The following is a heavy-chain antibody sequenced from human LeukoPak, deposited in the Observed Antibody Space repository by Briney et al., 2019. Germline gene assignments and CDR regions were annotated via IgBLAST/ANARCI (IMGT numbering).Heavy chain of an antibody. CDR2: IIPIFGTA. J-gene: IGHJ4*02. D-gene: IGHD5-12*01. V-gene: IGHV1-69*01. Sequence: SVKVSCKASGGTFSSYAISWVRQAPGHGLEWMGGIIPIFGTANYAQKFQGRVTITADESTSTAYMELSSLRSEDTAVYYCARGVDKGLYYFDYWGQGTLVTVSS. CDR3: ARGVDKGLYYFDY. CDR1: GGTFSSYA.